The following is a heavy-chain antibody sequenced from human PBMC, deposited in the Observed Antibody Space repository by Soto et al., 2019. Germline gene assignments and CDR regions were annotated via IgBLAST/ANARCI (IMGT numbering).Heavy chain of an antibody. V-gene: IGHV3-48*03. CDR2: ISSSGSTI. J-gene: IGHJ5*02. Sequence: EVQLVESGGGLVQPGGSLRLSCVVSGFTFSSYEMNWVRQAPGKGLEWVSYISSSGSTIYYADSVKGRFTISRDNAKDSLYLQMNSLRAEDTAVYYCVVRAMLAWGQGTLVTVSS. CDR3: VVRAMLA. D-gene: IGHD3-10*02. CDR1: GFTFSSYE.